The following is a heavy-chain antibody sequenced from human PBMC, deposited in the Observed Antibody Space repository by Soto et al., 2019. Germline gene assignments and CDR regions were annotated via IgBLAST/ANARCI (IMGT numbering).Heavy chain of an antibody. Sequence: EVQLVESGGGLVQFGGSLRLSCAASGFTFSSYWMHWVRQVPGKGLVWVSRIKGDGTNTGYADSVKGRFTLSRENVKNTLYLQMNSLSAEDTAVYYCARGLTGYYGFDYWGQGTLVTVSS. D-gene: IGHD3-10*01. CDR2: IKGDGTNT. CDR3: ARGLTGYYGFDY. J-gene: IGHJ4*02. CDR1: GFTFSSYW. V-gene: IGHV3-74*01.